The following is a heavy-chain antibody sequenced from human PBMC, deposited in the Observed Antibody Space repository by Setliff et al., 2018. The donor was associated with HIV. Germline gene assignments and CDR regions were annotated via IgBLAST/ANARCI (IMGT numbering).Heavy chain of an antibody. CDR2: ISAYNGNT. Sequence: ASVKVSCKAFGYTFINYGISWVRQAPGQGLEWMGWISAYNGNTNYPQKLQDRVTMTTDTSTSTAYMELRSLRPDDTAVYFCARRADRFDLWGQGTLVTVSS. CDR1: GYTFINYG. V-gene: IGHV1-18*01. J-gene: IGHJ5*02. D-gene: IGHD3-9*01. CDR3: ARRADRFDL.